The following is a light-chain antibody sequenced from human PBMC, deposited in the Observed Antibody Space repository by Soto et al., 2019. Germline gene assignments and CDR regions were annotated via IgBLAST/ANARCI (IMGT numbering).Light chain of an antibody. V-gene: IGKV3-11*01. CDR3: HQRSNWPPLFT. CDR1: QSVSSY. Sequence: EIVLTQSPATLSLSPGERATLSCRASQSVSSYLAWYQQKPGQAPRLLIYDASNRATGIPARFSGSGSGTDFTLTISSLEPEDFAVYDWHQRSNWPPLFTFGPGTKVDIK. J-gene: IGKJ3*01. CDR2: DAS.